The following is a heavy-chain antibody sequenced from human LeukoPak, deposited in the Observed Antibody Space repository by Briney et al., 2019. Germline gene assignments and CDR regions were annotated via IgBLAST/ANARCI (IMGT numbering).Heavy chain of an antibody. V-gene: IGHV1-46*01. CDR3: ARDRVDDSGDYYYGMDV. CDR2: INPSGGST. Sequence: ASVKVSCKASGYTFTSNYMHWVRQAPGQGLEWMGIINPSGGSTSYAQKFQGRVTMTRDTSTSTVYMELSSLRSEDTAVYYCARDRVDDSGDYYYGMDVWGQGTTVTVSS. D-gene: IGHD3-3*01. J-gene: IGHJ6*02. CDR1: GYTFTSNY.